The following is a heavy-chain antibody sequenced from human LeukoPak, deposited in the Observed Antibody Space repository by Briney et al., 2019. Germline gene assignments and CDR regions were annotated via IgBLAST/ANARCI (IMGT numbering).Heavy chain of an antibody. Sequence: ASVKVSCKASGYTFTSYGISWVRQAPGQGLEWMGWIGTYNGNTNYAPKLQGRVTMTTDTSTSTAYMELRSLRSDDTAVYYCARSGYCGGSCYSGAFDIWGQGTMVTVSS. CDR1: GYTFTSYG. J-gene: IGHJ3*02. CDR3: ARSGYCGGSCYSGAFDI. D-gene: IGHD2-15*01. CDR2: IGTYNGNT. V-gene: IGHV1-18*01.